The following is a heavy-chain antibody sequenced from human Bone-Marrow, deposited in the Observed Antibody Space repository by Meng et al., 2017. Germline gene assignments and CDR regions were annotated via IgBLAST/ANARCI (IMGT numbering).Heavy chain of an antibody. J-gene: IGHJ5*02. CDR3: ARDGMSNSWFDP. CDR1: GDSVSSNSAS. V-gene: IGHV6-1*01. CDR2: TYYRSKWYN. D-gene: IGHD1-1*01. Sequence: QVQLQQSCRGLVKPSQNLSLTFSISGDSVSSNSASWNWIRQSPSRGLEWLGRTYYRSKWYNDYAVSVKSRIIINPDTSKNQFSLQLNSVTPEDTAVYYCARDGMSNSWFDPWGQGTLVTVSS.